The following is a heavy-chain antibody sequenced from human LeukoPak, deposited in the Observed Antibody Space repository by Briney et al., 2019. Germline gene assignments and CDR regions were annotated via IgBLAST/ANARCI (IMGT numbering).Heavy chain of an antibody. D-gene: IGHD6-13*01. CDR3: ARILIAAAGTIPLDY. J-gene: IGHJ4*02. CDR1: GFTLSTSGMC. CDR2: IDWDDDK. Sequence: ESGPTLVNPTQTLTLTCTFSGFTLSTSGMCVSWIRQPPGKALEWLARIDWDDDKYYSTSLKTRLTISKDTPKNQVVLTMTNMDPVDTATYYCARILIAAAGTIPLDYWGQGTLVTVSS. V-gene: IGHV2-70*11.